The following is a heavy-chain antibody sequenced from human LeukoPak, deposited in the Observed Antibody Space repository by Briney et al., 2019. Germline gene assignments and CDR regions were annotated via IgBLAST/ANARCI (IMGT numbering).Heavy chain of an antibody. CDR3: ARDSGRYCSGGSCYPFDY. J-gene: IGHJ4*02. CDR2: ISGSDGIT. V-gene: IGHV3-23*01. D-gene: IGHD2-15*01. Sequence: GGSLRLSCAASGFTFNNYTMTWVRQAPGKGLEWVSAISGSDGITYYADSVRGRFTISRDNSKTTLYLQMNSLRAEDTAVYYCARDSGRYCSGGSCYPFDYWGQGTLVTVSS. CDR1: GFTFNNYT.